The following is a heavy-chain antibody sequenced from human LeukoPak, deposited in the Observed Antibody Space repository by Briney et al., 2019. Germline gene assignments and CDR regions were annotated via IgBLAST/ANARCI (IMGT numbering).Heavy chain of an antibody. J-gene: IGHJ4*02. D-gene: IGHD6-19*01. Sequence: GGSLRLSCAASGFTFSNYNMNWVRQAPGKGLEWVSSISSSSSYIYYADSVKGRFTISRDNAKNSLYLQMNSLRAEDTAVYYCARDLIAVAGTPFDYWGQGTLVTVSS. CDR2: ISSSSSYI. CDR1: GFTFSNYN. V-gene: IGHV3-21*01. CDR3: ARDLIAVAGTPFDY.